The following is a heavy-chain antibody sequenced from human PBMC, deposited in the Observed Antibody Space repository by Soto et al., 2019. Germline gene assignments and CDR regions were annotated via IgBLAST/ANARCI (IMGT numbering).Heavy chain of an antibody. V-gene: IGHV3-74*01. CDR1: GLSFNIYW. CDR2: INSDGSHT. CDR3: AGGMAGLDV. Sequence: EVQLVESGGGLVQPGGSLRLSCAASGLSFNIYWMHWVRQVLGKGLVWLARINSDGSHTIYVDSVKGRFTISRDNAKNTVFLQMDSLRDEDTGVYYCAGGMAGLDVWGQGTTVTVSS. J-gene: IGHJ6*02.